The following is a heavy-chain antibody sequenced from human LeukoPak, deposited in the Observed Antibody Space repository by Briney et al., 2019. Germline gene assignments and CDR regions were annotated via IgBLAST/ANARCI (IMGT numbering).Heavy chain of an antibody. J-gene: IGHJ4*02. CDR2: IGASGGST. CDR3: AKAEGYDILTGLDY. V-gene: IGHV3-23*01. D-gene: IGHD3-9*01. CDR1: GFTFSSYA. Sequence: GGSLRLSCATFGFTFSSYAMSWVRQAPGKGLEWVSGIGASGGSTYYADSVKGRFTISRDNSKNTLYLQMNSLRTEDTAVYYCAKAEGYDILTGLDYWGQGTLVTVSS.